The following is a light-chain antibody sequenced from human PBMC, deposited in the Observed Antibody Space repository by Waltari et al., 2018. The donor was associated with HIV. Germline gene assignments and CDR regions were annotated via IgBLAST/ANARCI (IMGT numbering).Light chain of an antibody. CDR3: QHFDGASYT. J-gene: IGKJ2*01. CDR2: GAS. Sequence: EIALTQSPDMQSLSPGERATLSCRARQSVGGGSLAWYQHKPGQPPRLLIHGASTRATGTPDRFSGSGSGTDFTLTVYKVEPEDSAVYYCQHFDGASYTFGQGTRLEIK. V-gene: IGKV3-20*01. CDR1: QSVGGGS.